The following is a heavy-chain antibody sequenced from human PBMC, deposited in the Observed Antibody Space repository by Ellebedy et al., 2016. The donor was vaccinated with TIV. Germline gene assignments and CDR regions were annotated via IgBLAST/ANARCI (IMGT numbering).Heavy chain of an antibody. CDR2: IYYSGTT. CDR1: GGSISSYY. Sequence: SETLSLTCTVSGGSISSYYWNWIRQPPGKGLEWIGYIYYSGTTNYNPSLKSRVTISVDTSKNQFSLKLSSVTAADTAMYYCTRGGTSYSDYWGQGTLVTVSS. CDR3: TRGGTSYSDY. J-gene: IGHJ4*02. D-gene: IGHD1-1*01. V-gene: IGHV4-59*12.